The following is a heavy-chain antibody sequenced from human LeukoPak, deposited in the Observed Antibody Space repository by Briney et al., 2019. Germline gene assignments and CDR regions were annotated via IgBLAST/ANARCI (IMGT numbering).Heavy chain of an antibody. D-gene: IGHD5-18*01. V-gene: IGHV3-33*01. CDR1: GITFRNYG. Sequence: GRSLRLSCAASGITFRNYGMHWVRQAPGKGLEWVAIIWYDGSNKYYADSVKGRFTISRDNSKNTLYLQMNSLRVEDTAAYYCASVWRALGYTIDYWGQGTQVAVSS. CDR2: IWYDGSNK. J-gene: IGHJ4*02. CDR3: ASVWRALGYTIDY.